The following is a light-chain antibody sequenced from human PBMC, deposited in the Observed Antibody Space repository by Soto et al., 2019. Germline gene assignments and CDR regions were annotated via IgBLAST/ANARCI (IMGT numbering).Light chain of an antibody. CDR3: SSYTSSSTYV. CDR1: SSDVGGYNY. J-gene: IGLJ1*01. V-gene: IGLV2-14*01. Sequence: QSALTQPASVSGSPGQSITISCTGTSSDVGGYNYVSWYQQHPGKAPKLMIYDVSNRPSGVSSRFSGSKSGNTASLTISGLQAEDEADYYCSSYTSSSTYVFGIGTKLTVL. CDR2: DVS.